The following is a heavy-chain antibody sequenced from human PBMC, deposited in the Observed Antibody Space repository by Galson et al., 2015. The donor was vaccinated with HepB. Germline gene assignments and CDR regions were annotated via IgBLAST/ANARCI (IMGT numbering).Heavy chain of an antibody. CDR1: GGNFNNFA. D-gene: IGHD3-10*01. CDR3: ARQDYYGSGTSPPWYGLDV. J-gene: IGHJ6*02. V-gene: IGHV1-69*06. Sequence: SVKVSCKASGGNFNNFAITWVRKAPGQGLEWVGRIIPAFGAANYAQKFQGRLTSSADKSTGTAYMDLTNLRSEDTAVYYCARQDYYGSGTSPPWYGLDVWGQGTTVTVSS. CDR2: IIPAFGAA.